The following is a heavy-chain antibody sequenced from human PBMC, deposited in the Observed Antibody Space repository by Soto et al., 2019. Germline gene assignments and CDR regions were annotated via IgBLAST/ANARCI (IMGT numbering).Heavy chain of an antibody. J-gene: IGHJ4*02. V-gene: IGHV3-23*01. CDR3: AKSGYYDSSGYYTGGTYFDY. D-gene: IGHD3-22*01. Sequence: PGGSLRLSCAASGFTFSSYAMSWVRQAPGEGLEWVSAISGSGGSTYYADSVKGRFTISRDNSKNTLYLQMNSLRAEDTAVYYCAKSGYYDSSGYYTGGTYFDYWGQGTLVTVSS. CDR2: ISGSGGST. CDR1: GFTFSSYA.